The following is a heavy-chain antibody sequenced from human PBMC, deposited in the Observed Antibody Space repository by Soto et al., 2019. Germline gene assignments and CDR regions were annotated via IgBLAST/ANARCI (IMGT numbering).Heavy chain of an antibody. V-gene: IGHV2-5*02. Sequence: SGPTLVNPTQTLTLTCTFSGFSLNTDGVGVGWIRQPPGKALEWLALIYWDDDKRYIPSLESRLTITKDTSKNQVVLTMTNMDPVDTATYYCAHLTYYYDSSGYYSRAEYFQHWGQGTLVTVSS. CDR1: GFSLNTDGVG. CDR3: AHLTYYYDSSGYYSRAEYFQH. CDR2: IYWDDDK. D-gene: IGHD3-22*01. J-gene: IGHJ1*01.